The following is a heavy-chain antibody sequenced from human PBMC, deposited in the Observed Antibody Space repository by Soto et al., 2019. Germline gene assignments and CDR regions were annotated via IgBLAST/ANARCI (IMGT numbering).Heavy chain of an antibody. J-gene: IGHJ4*02. D-gene: IGHD3-16*01. CDR3: ARSYGVPTPDFDY. Sequence: XGSLGLTCAASGFAFNIYAIHWVRQAPGKGLEWVAVISHDGTNRYYTDSVRGRFTISRDNSKNTVYLEMDSLRADDTAVYYCARSYGVPTPDFDYWGQGTLVTVSS. V-gene: IGHV3-30-3*01. CDR1: GFAFNIYA. CDR2: ISHDGTNR.